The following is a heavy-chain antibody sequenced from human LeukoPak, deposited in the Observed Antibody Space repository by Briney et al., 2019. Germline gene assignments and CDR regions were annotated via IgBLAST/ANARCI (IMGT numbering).Heavy chain of an antibody. CDR3: ARAREAVQWELRDAFDI. V-gene: IGHV1-69*13. CDR2: IIPIFGTA. CDR1: GGTFSSYA. Sequence: SVKVSCKASGGTFSSYAISWVRQAPGQGLEWMGGIIPIFGTANYAQKFQGRVTITADESTSTAYMELSSLRSEDTAVYYCARAREAVQWELRDAFDIWGQGTMVTVSS. J-gene: IGHJ3*02. D-gene: IGHD1-26*01.